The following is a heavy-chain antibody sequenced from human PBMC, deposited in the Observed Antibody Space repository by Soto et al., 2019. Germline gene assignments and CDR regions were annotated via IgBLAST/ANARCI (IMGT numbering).Heavy chain of an antibody. V-gene: IGHV1-18*04. CDR2: ISGNNGAT. D-gene: IGHD2-2*02. J-gene: IGHJ5*01. CDR3: VRDFKYLPVPRNWCDS. Sequence: APVKGACKSSGYTFANYGISWVRQAPGQGLEWMGWISGNNGATNFAPKVQDRITMTLDTSTGVASLTLRSLRSDDTAIYYCVRDFKYLPVPRNWCDSCSQGSPVIVSS. CDR1: GYTFANYG.